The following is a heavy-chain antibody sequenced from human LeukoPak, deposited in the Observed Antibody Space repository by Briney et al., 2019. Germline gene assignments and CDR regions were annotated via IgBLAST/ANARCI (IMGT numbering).Heavy chain of an antibody. Sequence: SETLSLTCAVYGGSFSGYYWSWIRQPPGKGLEWIGEINHSGSTNYNPSLKSRVTISVDTSKNQFSLKLSSVTAADTAVYYCARSLSHFSSSSGWRTGGYYFDYWGQGTLVTVSS. CDR1: GGSFSGYY. J-gene: IGHJ4*02. CDR2: INHSGST. V-gene: IGHV4-34*01. CDR3: ARSLSHFSSSSGWRTGGYYFDY. D-gene: IGHD6-19*01.